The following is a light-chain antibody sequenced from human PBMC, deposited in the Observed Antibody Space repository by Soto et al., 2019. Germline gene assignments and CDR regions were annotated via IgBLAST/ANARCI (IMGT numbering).Light chain of an antibody. CDR3: SSYTGSNIRYV. CDR1: SNDVGGYNY. J-gene: IGLJ1*01. V-gene: IGLV2-14*01. CDR2: EVS. Sequence: LTQPASVSGSPGQSITISCTGTSNDVGGYNYVSWYQHHPGKAPKLMIYEVSDRPSGVSNRFSGSKSGNTASLTISGLQAEDEADYYCSSYTGSNIRYVFGTGTKVTVL.